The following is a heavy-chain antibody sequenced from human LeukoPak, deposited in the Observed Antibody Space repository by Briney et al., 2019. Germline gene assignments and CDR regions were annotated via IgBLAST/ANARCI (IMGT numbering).Heavy chain of an antibody. D-gene: IGHD3-16*02. CDR2: IYHSGST. CDR3: ARAMITFGGVIVKGYYFDY. Sequence: SETLSLTCAVSGGSISSSNWWSWVRQPPGKGLEWIGEIYHSGSTNYNPSLKSRVTISVDKSKNQFSLKLSSVTAADTAVYYCARAMITFGGVIVKGYYFDYWGQGTLVTVSS. V-gene: IGHV4-4*02. CDR1: GGSISSSNW. J-gene: IGHJ4*02.